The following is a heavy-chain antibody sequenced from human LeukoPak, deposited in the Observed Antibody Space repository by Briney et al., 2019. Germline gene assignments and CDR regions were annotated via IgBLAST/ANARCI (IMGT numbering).Heavy chain of an antibody. V-gene: IGHV3-23*01. J-gene: IGHJ1*01. Sequence: GGSLRLSCAASGSTFSSYVMSWVRQAPGKGLEWVSGISDSGGSTYYADSVKGRFTISRDNFKNTLYLQMSSLRAEDTAVYYCAKDLYSSSNEYFQHWGQGTLVTVSS. CDR1: GSTFSSYV. D-gene: IGHD6-13*01. CDR2: ISDSGGST. CDR3: AKDLYSSSNEYFQH.